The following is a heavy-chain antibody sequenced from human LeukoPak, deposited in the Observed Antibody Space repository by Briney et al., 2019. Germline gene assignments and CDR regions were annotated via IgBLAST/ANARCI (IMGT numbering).Heavy chain of an antibody. CDR3: GRDRGSPGHIVVVTAILDYYYYGMDV. Sequence: GRSLRLSCAASGFTFSSYAMHWVRQAPGKGLEWVAVISYDGSNKYYADSVKGRFTISRDNSKNTLYLQMNSLRAEDTAVYYCGRDRGSPGHIVVVTAILDYYYYGMDVWGQGTTVTVSS. J-gene: IGHJ6*02. CDR1: GFTFSSYA. V-gene: IGHV3-30*04. CDR2: ISYDGSNK. D-gene: IGHD2-21*02.